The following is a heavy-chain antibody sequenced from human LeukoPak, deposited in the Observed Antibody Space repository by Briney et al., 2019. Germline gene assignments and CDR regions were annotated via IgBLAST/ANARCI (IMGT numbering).Heavy chain of an antibody. CDR1: GFTVSSSY. CDR3: AREGSGTHYTFDI. J-gene: IGHJ3*02. CDR2: IYSGGST. Sequence: GGSLRLSCAASGFTVSSSYMSWVRQASGKGLEWVSVIYSGGSTYHADSVKGRFTISRDSSKNTLYLQMNSLRAEDTAVYYSAREGSGTHYTFDIWGQGTMVTVSS. D-gene: IGHD1-26*01. V-gene: IGHV3-53*01.